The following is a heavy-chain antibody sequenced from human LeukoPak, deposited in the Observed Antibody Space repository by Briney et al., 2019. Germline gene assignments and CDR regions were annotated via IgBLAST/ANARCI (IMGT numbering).Heavy chain of an antibody. CDR1: GGSISSSSYY. J-gene: IGHJ4*02. D-gene: IGHD3-3*01. CDR2: IYYSGST. CDR3: ARHGDPTYCDFWSGYQPFDY. V-gene: IGHV4-39*01. Sequence: SETLSLTCTVSGGSISSSSYYWGWIRQPPGKGLEWIGSIYYSGSTYYNPSLKSRVTISVDTSKNQFSLKLSSVTAADTAVYYCARHGDPTYCDFWSGYQPFDYWGQGTLVTVSS.